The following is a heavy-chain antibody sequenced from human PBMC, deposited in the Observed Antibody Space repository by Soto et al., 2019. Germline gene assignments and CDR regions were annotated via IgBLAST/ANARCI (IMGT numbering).Heavy chain of an antibody. V-gene: IGHV3-74*01. Sequence: EVQLVESVGDLVQPGGSLRLSCLASGFTFSNYWMHWVRQPPGKGLEWVSRIKNDGSGAYYADSVKGRFTISRANAKNTLYLQMNSLRVEDTAVYYCTRGDGDYHDGNGYLGRHWGQGTLVTVSS. D-gene: IGHD3-22*01. CDR1: GFTFSNYW. CDR3: TRGDGDYHDGNGYLGRH. CDR2: IKNDGSGA. J-gene: IGHJ4*02.